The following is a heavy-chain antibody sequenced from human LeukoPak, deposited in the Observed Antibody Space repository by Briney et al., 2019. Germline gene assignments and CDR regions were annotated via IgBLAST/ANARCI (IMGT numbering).Heavy chain of an antibody. CDR3: ARDDGYYYNSSGYLRFDY. Sequence: ASVKVSFKAAGYTFTSYGIGWLRQAPGQGLELMWWIIVYNGNTDYAQKLHGRVTMTTDTSKSTAYMELRSLRSDDTAVYYCARDDGYYYNSSGYLRFDYWGQGTLVSVSS. D-gene: IGHD3-22*01. V-gene: IGHV1-18*01. CDR1: GYTFTSYG. CDR2: IIVYNGNT. J-gene: IGHJ4*02.